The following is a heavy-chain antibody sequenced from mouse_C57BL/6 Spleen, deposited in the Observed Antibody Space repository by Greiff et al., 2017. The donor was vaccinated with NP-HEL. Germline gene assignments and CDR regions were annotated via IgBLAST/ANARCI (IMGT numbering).Heavy chain of an antibody. D-gene: IGHD1-1*01. Sequence: EVMLVESGGGLVKPGGSLKLSCAASGFTFSSYAMSWVRQTPEKRLEWVATISDGGSYTYYPDNVKGRFTISRDNAKNNLYLQMSHLKSEDTAMYYCARATVVAPFDYWGQGTTLTVSS. CDR2: ISDGGSYT. CDR3: ARATVVAPFDY. J-gene: IGHJ2*01. CDR1: GFTFSSYA. V-gene: IGHV5-4*03.